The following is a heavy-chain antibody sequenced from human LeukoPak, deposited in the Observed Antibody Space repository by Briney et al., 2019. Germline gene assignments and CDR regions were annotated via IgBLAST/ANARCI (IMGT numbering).Heavy chain of an antibody. J-gene: IGHJ3*02. V-gene: IGHV1-69*05. D-gene: IGHD6-19*01. CDR3: ARDGYSSGWIDAFDI. Sequence: ASVRVSCKASGGTFSSYAISWVRQAPGQGLEWTGGIIPIFGTANYAQKFQGRVTITTDESTSTAYMELSSLRSEDTAVYYCARDGYSSGWIDAFDIWGQGTMVTVSS. CDR1: GGTFSSYA. CDR2: IIPIFGTA.